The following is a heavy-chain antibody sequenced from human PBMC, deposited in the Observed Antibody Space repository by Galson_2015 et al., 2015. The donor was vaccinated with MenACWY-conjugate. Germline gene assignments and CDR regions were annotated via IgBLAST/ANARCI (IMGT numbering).Heavy chain of an antibody. CDR3: ARDKGYLSGWSSNALNWFDS. V-gene: IGHV6-1*01. J-gene: IGHJ5*01. CDR1: GDSVSSHTVA. Sequence: CAISGDSVSSHTVAWSWIRQSPSRGLEWLGRTYYISRWFNDYAESVRSRIPFNPDTSKNQFSLQLSSVTPEDTAVYYCARDKGYLSGWSSNALNWFDSWGQGTLVTVSS. CDR2: TYYISRWFN. D-gene: IGHD6-19*01.